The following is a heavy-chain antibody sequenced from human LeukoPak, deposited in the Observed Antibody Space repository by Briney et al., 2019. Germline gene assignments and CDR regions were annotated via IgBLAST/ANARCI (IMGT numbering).Heavy chain of an antibody. D-gene: IGHD2-15*01. Sequence: PSETLSLTCTVSGGSISSSSYNWGWIRQPPGKGLEWIGSIYYSGSTYYNPSLKSRVTISVDTSKNQFSLKLSSVTAADTAVYYCAEQLVDLGHYFDYWGQGTLVTVSS. J-gene: IGHJ4*02. CDR3: AEQLVDLGHYFDY. V-gene: IGHV4-39*01. CDR1: GGSISSSSYN. CDR2: IYYSGST.